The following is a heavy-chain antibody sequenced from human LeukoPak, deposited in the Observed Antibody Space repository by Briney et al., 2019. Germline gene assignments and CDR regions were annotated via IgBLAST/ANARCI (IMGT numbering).Heavy chain of an antibody. V-gene: IGHV3-53*01. D-gene: IGHD3-22*01. J-gene: IGHJ4*02. CDR3: ATSYDSSGYYWDPFDY. CDR2: IYSGGST. Sequence: GSLRLSCAASGFTVSSNYMSWVRQAPGKGLEWVSVIYSGGSTYYADSVKGRFTISRDNSKDTLYLQMNSLRAEDAAVYYCATSYDSSGYYWDPFDYWGQGTLVTVSS. CDR1: GFTVSSNY.